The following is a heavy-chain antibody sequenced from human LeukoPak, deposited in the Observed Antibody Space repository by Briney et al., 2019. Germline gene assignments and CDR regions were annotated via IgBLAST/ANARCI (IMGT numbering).Heavy chain of an antibody. J-gene: IGHJ4*02. V-gene: IGHV3-33*01. Sequence: PGRSLRLSCAASGFTFSNYVMHWVRQPLGKGLEWVTVIWYDGSNKDYADSVKGRFTISRDNSKNTLYLQMNSLRAEDTAVYYCARDPGGYDSSDYYYKNYFDYWGQGAPVTVSS. CDR3: ARDPGGYDSSDYYYKNYFDY. CDR2: IWYDGSNK. D-gene: IGHD3-22*01. CDR1: GFTFSNYV.